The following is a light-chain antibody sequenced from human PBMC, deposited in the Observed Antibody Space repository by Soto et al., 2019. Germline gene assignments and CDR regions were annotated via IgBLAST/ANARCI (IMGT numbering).Light chain of an antibody. CDR2: GAS. CDR1: QSVNSNS. Sequence: VLTQSPATLSLSPGERATLSCRASQSVNSNSFVWYQQKPGQAPRLLMYGASTRTTDIPDRFSGSGSGTDFTRTINRLEPEDFAVYYCQQYGGSPHYTFGQGTKLEIK. J-gene: IGKJ2*01. CDR3: QQYGGSPHYT. V-gene: IGKV3-20*01.